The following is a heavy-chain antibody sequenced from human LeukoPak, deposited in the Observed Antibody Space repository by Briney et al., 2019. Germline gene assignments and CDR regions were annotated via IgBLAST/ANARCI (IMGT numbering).Heavy chain of an antibody. Sequence: GSLRLSCAASGFTFSSYEMNWVRQAPGKGLEWVSYISSSGSTIYYADSVKGRFTISRDNAKNSLYLQMNSLRAEDTAVYYCARVMVRGVIPFDPWGQGTLVTVSS. CDR3: ARVMVRGVIPFDP. J-gene: IGHJ5*02. D-gene: IGHD3-10*01. CDR2: ISSSGSTI. V-gene: IGHV3-48*03. CDR1: GFTFSSYE.